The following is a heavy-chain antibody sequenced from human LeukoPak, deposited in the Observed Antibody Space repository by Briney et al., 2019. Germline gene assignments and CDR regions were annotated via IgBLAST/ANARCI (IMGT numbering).Heavy chain of an antibody. J-gene: IGHJ4*02. Sequence: ASVKVPCKASGGTFSSYAISWVRQAPGQGLEWMGGIIPIFGTANYAQKFQGRVTITADGSTSTAYMELSSLRSEDTAVYYCARDRGVRDPFDYWGQGTLVTVSS. CDR2: IIPIFGTA. CDR1: GGTFSSYA. D-gene: IGHD3-10*01. CDR3: ARDRGVRDPFDY. V-gene: IGHV1-69*13.